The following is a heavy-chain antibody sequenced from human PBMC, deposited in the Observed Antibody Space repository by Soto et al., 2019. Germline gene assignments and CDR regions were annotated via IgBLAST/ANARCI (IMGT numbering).Heavy chain of an antibody. CDR2: ISGSGGRT. Sequence: EVQLLESGGGLVQPGGSLRLSCAASGFTFSSYAMSWVRQAPGRGLEGVSAISGSGGRTYYADSVKGRFTISRDNSKNTLYLQMNSLRAEDTAVYYCATDIVVGYYYYGMDVWGQGTTVTVSS. CDR1: GFTFSSYA. D-gene: IGHD2-15*01. V-gene: IGHV3-23*01. CDR3: ATDIVVGYYYYGMDV. J-gene: IGHJ6*02.